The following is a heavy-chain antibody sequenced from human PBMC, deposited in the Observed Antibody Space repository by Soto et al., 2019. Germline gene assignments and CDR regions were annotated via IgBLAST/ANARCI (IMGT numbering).Heavy chain of an antibody. CDR3: ARERQGEPLIY. J-gene: IGHJ4*02. CDR1: GYTFTNYG. CDR2: VSGYNRNT. D-gene: IGHD3-16*01. Sequence: QVQLVQSGVEVKMPGASVKLACKASGYTFTNYGLPWVRQVPGQGLEWIGWVSGYNRNTNYAQKFEDRVIMTTDTSTSTAFMELRSLRPDDTGIYFCARERQGEPLIYWGEGTLLTVSP. V-gene: IGHV1-18*01.